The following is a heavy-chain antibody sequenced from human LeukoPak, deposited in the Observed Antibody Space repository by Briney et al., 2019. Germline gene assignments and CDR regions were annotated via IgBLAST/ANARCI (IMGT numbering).Heavy chain of an antibody. CDR2: ISWNSGSI. CDR3: AKDIGYSSGWQGHFDY. CDR1: GFTFDDYA. D-gene: IGHD6-19*01. J-gene: IGHJ4*02. Sequence: GGSLRLSCAASGFTFDDYAMHWVRQAPGKGLEWVSGISWNSGSIGYADSVKGRFTISRDNAKNSLYLQMNSLRAEDTALYYCAKDIGYSSGWQGHFDYWGQGTLVTVSS. V-gene: IGHV3-9*01.